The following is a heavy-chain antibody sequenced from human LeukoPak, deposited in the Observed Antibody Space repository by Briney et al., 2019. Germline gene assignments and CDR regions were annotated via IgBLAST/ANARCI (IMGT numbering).Heavy chain of an antibody. Sequence: SETLSLTCTVSGGSISSYYWSWSRQPPGKGLEWIGYIYYSGSTNYNPSLKSRVTIRVDSSKNQFSLELNSVTDAAAALYYCARLPPAVDAFDIWGQGTMVTVSS. CDR2: IYYSGST. V-gene: IGHV4-59*08. CDR1: GGSISSYY. J-gene: IGHJ3*02. CDR3: ARLPPAVDAFDI.